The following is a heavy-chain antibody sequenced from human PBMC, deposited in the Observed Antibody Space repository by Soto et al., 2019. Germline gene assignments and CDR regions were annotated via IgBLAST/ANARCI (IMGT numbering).Heavy chain of an antibody. CDR1: GYTLTEFS. CDR2: FDPEEGET. J-gene: IGHJ4*02. CDR3: ATVAVQVGWFRSDYVPQFDS. D-gene: IGHD3-16*01. V-gene: IGHV1-24*01. Sequence: QVQVVQSGAEVKKPGASVKVSCKVSGYTLTEFSIHWVRQAPGKGLEWMGGFDPEEGETIYAQRFQGRVIMTEDTSTETAYMELRSLISEYTAVYYCATVAVQVGWFRSDYVPQFDSWGQVTLITVA.